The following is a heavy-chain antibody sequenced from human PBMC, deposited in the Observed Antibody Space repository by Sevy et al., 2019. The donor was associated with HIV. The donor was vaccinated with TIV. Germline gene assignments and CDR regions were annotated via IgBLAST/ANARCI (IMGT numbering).Heavy chain of an antibody. J-gene: IGHJ6*02. D-gene: IGHD2-2*01. CDR3: ARDQPILVPAAIGYYGMDV. V-gene: IGHV1-69*13. CDR2: IIPIFGTA. CDR1: GGTFSSYA. Sequence: ASVKVSCKASGGTFSSYAISWVRQAPGQGLEWMGGIIPIFGTANYAQKFQGRVTITADESMSTAYMELSSLRSEDTAVYYCARDQPILVPAAIGYYGMDVWGQGTTVTVSS.